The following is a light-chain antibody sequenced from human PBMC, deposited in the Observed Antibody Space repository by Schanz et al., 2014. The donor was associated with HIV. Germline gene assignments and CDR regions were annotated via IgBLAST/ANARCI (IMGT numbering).Light chain of an antibody. CDR3: ASCVAYNTCV. CDR2: DVS. J-gene: IGLJ2*01. CDR1: SSDVGGYNY. Sequence: QSALTQPATVSGSPGQSITISCTGTSSDVGGYNYVSWYQQHPGKAPKLMIYDVSNRPSGVSNRFSGSKSGNTASLTISGLQAEDEADYYCASCVAYNTCVFGGGTKLTVL. V-gene: IGLV2-14*01.